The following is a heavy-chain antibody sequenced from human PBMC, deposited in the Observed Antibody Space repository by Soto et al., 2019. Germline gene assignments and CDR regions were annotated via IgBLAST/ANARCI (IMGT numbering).Heavy chain of an antibody. CDR2: IIPIFGTA. J-gene: IGHJ5*02. Sequence: QVQLVQSGAEVKKPGSSVKVSCKASGGTFSSYAISWVRQAPGQGLEWMGGIIPIFGTANYAQKFQGRVTITADESTSTAYMELSRLRSEDTAVYYCARDPLYCSGGSCYTVNWFDPWGQGTLVTVSS. V-gene: IGHV1-69*12. CDR1: GGTFSSYA. CDR3: ARDPLYCSGGSCYTVNWFDP. D-gene: IGHD2-15*01.